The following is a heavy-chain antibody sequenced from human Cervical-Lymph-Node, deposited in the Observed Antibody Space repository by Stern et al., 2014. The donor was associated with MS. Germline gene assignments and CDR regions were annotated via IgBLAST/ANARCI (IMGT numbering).Heavy chain of an antibody. CDR2: IDQGGSEK. V-gene: IGHV3-7*03. Sequence: EVHLVESGGGLVQPGGSLRLSCAASGFTFSRFWMSWVRQAPGKGPEWVAYIDQGGSEKDYVDSVKGRFTISRDNAKNSLYLQMTSLRAEDTAVYYCARGERWGQGTLLTVSS. D-gene: IGHD1-1*01. J-gene: IGHJ4*02. CDR1: GFTFSRFW. CDR3: ARGER.